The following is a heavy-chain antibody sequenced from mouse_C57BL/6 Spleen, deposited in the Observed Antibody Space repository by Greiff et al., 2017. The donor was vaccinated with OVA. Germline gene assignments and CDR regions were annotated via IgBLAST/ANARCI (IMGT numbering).Heavy chain of an antibody. CDR1: GYTFTSYW. CDR3: ARVYDYDGNAMDY. D-gene: IGHD2-4*01. J-gene: IGHJ4*01. V-gene: IGHV1-55*01. CDR2: IYPGSGST. Sequence: QVQLQQSGAELVKPGASVKMSCKASGYTFTSYWITWVKQRPGQGLEWIGDIYPGSGSTNYNEKFKSKATLTVDTSSSTAYMQLSSLTSEDSAVYYCARVYDYDGNAMDYWGQGTSVTVSS.